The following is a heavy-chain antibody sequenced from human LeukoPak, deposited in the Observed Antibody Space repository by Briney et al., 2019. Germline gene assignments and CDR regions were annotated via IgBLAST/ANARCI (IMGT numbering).Heavy chain of an antibody. Sequence: PSETLSLTCTVSGGSIISYYWSWIRQPPGKGLEWIGYIYYSGSTNYNPSLKSRVTISVDTSKNQFPLKLSSVTAVDTAVYYCARVWRGYSGYDSPLDYWGQGTLVTVSS. CDR2: IYYSGST. J-gene: IGHJ4*02. CDR3: ARVWRGYSGYDSPLDY. V-gene: IGHV4-59*01. D-gene: IGHD5-12*01. CDR1: GGSIISYY.